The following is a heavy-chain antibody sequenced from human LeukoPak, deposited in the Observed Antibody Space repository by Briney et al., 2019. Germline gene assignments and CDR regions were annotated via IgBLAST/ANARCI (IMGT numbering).Heavy chain of an antibody. CDR1: GGSISSYY. D-gene: IGHD6-13*01. J-gene: IGHJ4*02. Sequence: SETLSLTCTVSGGSISSYYWSWIRQPPGKGLEWIGYIYYSGSTNYNPSLKSRVTISVDTSKNQFSLKLSSVTAADTAVYYCARQYSSRWYEVGYWGQGTLVTVSS. V-gene: IGHV4-59*01. CDR2: IYYSGST. CDR3: ARQYSSRWYEVGY.